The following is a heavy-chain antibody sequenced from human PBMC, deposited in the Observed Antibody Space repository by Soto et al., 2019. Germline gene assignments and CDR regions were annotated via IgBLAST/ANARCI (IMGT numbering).Heavy chain of an antibody. V-gene: IGHV3-23*01. CDR3: AKDKMGERWSDCFLI. CDR1: GFTFTTYA. Sequence: GGSLRLSCAASGFTFTTYAMTWVRQAPGKGLEWVSGISAGGAGTYYADSVAGRFTISRDNSQNTLYLQMNSLRAEDTGLYYCAKDKMGERWSDCFLIWCQGPLVTVSS. CDR2: ISAGGAGT. J-gene: IGHJ3*02. D-gene: IGHD3-16*01.